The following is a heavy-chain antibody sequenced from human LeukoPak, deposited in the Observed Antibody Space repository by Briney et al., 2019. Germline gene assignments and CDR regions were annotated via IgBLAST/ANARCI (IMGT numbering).Heavy chain of an antibody. Sequence: PSETLSLTCIVSGGSISGYYWSSIRQPAGKGLEWIGHMDTSGHTNYNSSLMSRVTMSVDTSKNQFSLRLTSVTAADTAVYYCARHWSHSVAQFGRSYWFDPWGQGTLVTVSS. CDR1: GGSISGYY. CDR3: ARHWSHSVAQFGRSYWFDP. V-gene: IGHV4-4*07. CDR2: MDTSGHT. J-gene: IGHJ5*02. D-gene: IGHD2-15*01.